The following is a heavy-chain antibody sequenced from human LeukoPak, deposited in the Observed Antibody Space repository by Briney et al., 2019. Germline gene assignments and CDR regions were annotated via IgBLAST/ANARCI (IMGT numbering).Heavy chain of an antibody. CDR1: GYTFTSYD. V-gene: IGHV1-69*13. Sequence: SVKVSCKASGYTFTSYDINWVRQATGQGLEWMGGIIPIFGTANYAQKFQGRVTITADESTSTAYMELSSLRSEDTAVYYCAQYYEGGGNDYWGQGTLVTVSS. CDR2: IIPIFGTA. D-gene: IGHD3-22*01. CDR3: AQYYEGGGNDY. J-gene: IGHJ4*02.